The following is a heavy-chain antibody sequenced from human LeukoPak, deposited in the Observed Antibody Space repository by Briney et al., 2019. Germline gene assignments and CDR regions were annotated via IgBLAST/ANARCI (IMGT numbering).Heavy chain of an antibody. CDR1: GGSISSGGYS. Sequence: PSETLSLTCAVSGGSISSGGYSWSWIRQPPGKGLEWTGYIYHSGSTYYNPSLKSRVTISVDRSKNQFSLKLSSVTAADTAVYYCARVGCSGGSCCSKGVVFDYWGQGTLVTVSS. D-gene: IGHD2-15*01. CDR3: ARVGCSGGSCCSKGVVFDY. J-gene: IGHJ4*02. CDR2: IYHSGST. V-gene: IGHV4-30-2*01.